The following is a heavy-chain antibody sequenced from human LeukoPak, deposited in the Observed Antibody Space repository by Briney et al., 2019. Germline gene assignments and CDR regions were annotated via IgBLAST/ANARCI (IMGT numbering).Heavy chain of an antibody. D-gene: IGHD2-15*01. CDR2: ISGSGGST. V-gene: IGHV3-23*01. CDR1: GFTFSSYG. J-gene: IGHJ3*02. CDR3: TRWVGVVAYHVAFDI. Sequence: GGSLRLSCAASGFTFSSYGMSWVRQAPGKGLEWVSAISGSGGSTYYADSVKGRFTISRDNSKNTLYLQMNSLRAEDTAVYYCTRWVGVVAYHVAFDIWGQGTMVTVSS.